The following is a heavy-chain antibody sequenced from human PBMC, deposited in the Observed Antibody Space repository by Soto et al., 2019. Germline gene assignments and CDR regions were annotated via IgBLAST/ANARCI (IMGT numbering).Heavy chain of an antibody. V-gene: IGHV1-69*01. D-gene: IGHD3-10*01. Sequence: QVQLVQSGAEVKKPGSSVKVSCKTSGVSFNNNGIGWVRQAPGHGLEWMGGVSPPFRTSNYSRKFQGRIYITADASTGTGDLELSSLTSEDAAQYYCATVLYYGSGSYSPYGMDVWGQGTTVTVSS. J-gene: IGHJ6*02. CDR1: GVSFNNNG. CDR3: ATVLYYGSGSYSPYGMDV. CDR2: VSPPFRTS.